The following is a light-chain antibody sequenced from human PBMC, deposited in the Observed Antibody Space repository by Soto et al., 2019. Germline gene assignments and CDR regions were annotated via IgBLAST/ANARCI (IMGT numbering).Light chain of an antibody. CDR3: HQYNNWPPWT. CDR1: QSLKSN. CDR2: GVS. V-gene: IGKV3-15*01. J-gene: IGKJ1*01. Sequence: EVVLTQSPTTLSVSPGERATLSCRASQSLKSNLAWYQQKPGQPPRLLIYGVSTRATGVPARFSGSGSVTEFTLTISSLQSEDFAVYYCHQYNNWPPWTFGQGTKGEIK.